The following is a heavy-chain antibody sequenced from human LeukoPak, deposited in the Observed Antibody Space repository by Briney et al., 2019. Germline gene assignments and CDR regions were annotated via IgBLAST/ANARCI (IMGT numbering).Heavy chain of an antibody. J-gene: IGHJ4*02. Sequence: PGGSLRLSCAASGFTFSSYWMSWVRLAPGKGLEWVANIKEDGTETYYVDSVEGRFTISRDNAKNSLYLRMNSLRVEDTAVYYCAKEGRSLQTYWGQGTLVTVSS. CDR2: IKEDGTET. CDR1: GFTFSSYW. D-gene: IGHD5-24*01. V-gene: IGHV3-7*03. CDR3: AKEGRSLQTY.